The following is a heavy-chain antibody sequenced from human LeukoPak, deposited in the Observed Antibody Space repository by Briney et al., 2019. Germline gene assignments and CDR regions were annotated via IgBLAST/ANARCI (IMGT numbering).Heavy chain of an antibody. CDR1: GGSISSYY. CDR3: ARGGSESYRNYYYMDV. J-gene: IGHJ6*03. D-gene: IGHD3-10*01. V-gene: IGHV4-59*01. CDR2: IYYSGST. Sequence: SETLSPTCTASGGSISSYYWSWIRQPPGKGLEWIGYIYYSGSTNYNPSLKSRVTISVDTSKNQFSLKLSSVTAADTAVYYCARGGSESYRNYYYMDVWGKGTTVTVSS.